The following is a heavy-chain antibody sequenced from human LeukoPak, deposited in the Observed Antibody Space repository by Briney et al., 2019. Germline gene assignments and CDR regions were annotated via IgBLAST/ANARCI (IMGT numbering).Heavy chain of an antibody. CDR3: AKAVGSSGYFSRDAFDI. V-gene: IGHV3-21*04. Sequence: GGSLRLSCAASGFTFSRYSINWVRQAPGKGLEWFSSISGSSTYIFYADSVKGRFTISRDNAKNSLYLQMNSLRAEDTAIYYCAKAVGSSGYFSRDAFDIWGQGTMVTVSS. CDR1: GFTFSRYS. J-gene: IGHJ3*02. CDR2: ISGSSTYI. D-gene: IGHD3-22*01.